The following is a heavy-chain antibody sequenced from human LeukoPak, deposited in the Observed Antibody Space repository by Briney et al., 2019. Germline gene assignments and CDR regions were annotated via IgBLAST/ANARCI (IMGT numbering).Heavy chain of an antibody. J-gene: IGHJ4*02. CDR2: IYYSGTT. Sequence: SETLSLTCTVSDGSVSSVGYYWGWIRQPPGKGLEWIGSIYYSGTTYYNPSLASRVTIFVDTSKNQFSLRLSSVIAADTAVYYCARRDQAIDYWGQGTLVTVSS. D-gene: IGHD5-24*01. CDR1: DGSVSSVGYY. CDR3: ARRDQAIDY. V-gene: IGHV4-39*01.